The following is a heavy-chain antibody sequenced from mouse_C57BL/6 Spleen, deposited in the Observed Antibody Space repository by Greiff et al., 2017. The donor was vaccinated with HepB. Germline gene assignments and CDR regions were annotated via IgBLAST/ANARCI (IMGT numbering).Heavy chain of an antibody. D-gene: IGHD3-2*02. Sequence: DVKLVESEGGLVQPGSSMKLSCTASGFTFSDYYMAWVRQVPEKGLEWVANINSDGSSTYYLDSLKSRFTISRDNAKNILYLQMSSLKSEDTATYYCARERDRQLRLLDYWGQGTTLTVSS. CDR2: INSDGSST. V-gene: IGHV5-16*01. CDR1: GFTFSDYY. J-gene: IGHJ2*01. CDR3: ARERDRQLRLLDY.